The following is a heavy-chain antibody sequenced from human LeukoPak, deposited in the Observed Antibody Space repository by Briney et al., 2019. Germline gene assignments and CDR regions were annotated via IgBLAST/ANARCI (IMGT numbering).Heavy chain of an antibody. CDR3: ARDQRYDILTGYYSW. CDR1: GGTFSSYA. CDR2: IIPILGIA. Sequence: SVKVSCKASGGTFSSYAISWVRQAPGQGLEWMGRIIPILGIANYAQKFQGRVTITADKSTSTAYMELSSLMCHDTALYYCARDQRYDILTGYYSWWGQGTLVTVSS. J-gene: IGHJ4*02. D-gene: IGHD3-9*01. V-gene: IGHV1-69*04.